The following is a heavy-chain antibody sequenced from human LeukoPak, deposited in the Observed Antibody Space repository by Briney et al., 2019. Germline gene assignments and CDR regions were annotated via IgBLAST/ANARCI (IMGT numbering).Heavy chain of an antibody. Sequence: GESLKISCKGSGYSFTSYWIGWVRPMPGKGLEWMGIIYPGDSDTRYSPSFQGQVTISADKSISTAYLQWSSLKASDTAMYYCARLLLGYCSGSSCVAPNWFDPWGQGTLVTVSS. CDR2: IYPGDSDT. CDR3: ARLLLGYCSGSSCVAPNWFDP. V-gene: IGHV5-51*01. J-gene: IGHJ5*02. D-gene: IGHD2-15*01. CDR1: GYSFTSYW.